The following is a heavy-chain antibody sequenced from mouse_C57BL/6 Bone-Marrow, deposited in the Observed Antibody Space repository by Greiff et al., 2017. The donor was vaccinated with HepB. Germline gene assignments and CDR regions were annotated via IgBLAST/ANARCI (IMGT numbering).Heavy chain of an antibody. D-gene: IGHD1-1*01. CDR1: GYTFTSYW. Sequence: QVHVKQPGAELVRPGSSVKLSCKASGYTFTSYWMHWVKQRPIQGLEWIGNIDPSDSETHYNQKFKDKATLTVDKSSSTAYMQLSSLTSEDSAVYYCARRFYYGSSSWFAYWGQGTLVTVSA. V-gene: IGHV1-52*01. CDR2: IDPSDSET. J-gene: IGHJ3*01. CDR3: ARRFYYGSSSWFAY.